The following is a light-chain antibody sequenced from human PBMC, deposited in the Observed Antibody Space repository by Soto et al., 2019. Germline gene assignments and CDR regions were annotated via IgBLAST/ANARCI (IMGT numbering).Light chain of an antibody. V-gene: IGLV2-14*01. Sequence: QSVLTQPTSVSGSPGQSITISCTGTSSDVGSYNYVSWYQQHPGKSPKLMIFEVTNRPSGVSNRFSGSKSANTASLTISGLQTEDEAHYYCSSYTISTTLVFGGGTKLTVL. CDR3: SSYTISTTLV. CDR2: EVT. J-gene: IGLJ2*01. CDR1: SSDVGSYNY.